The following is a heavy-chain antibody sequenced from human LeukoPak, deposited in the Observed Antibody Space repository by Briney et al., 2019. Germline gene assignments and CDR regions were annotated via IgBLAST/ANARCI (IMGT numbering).Heavy chain of an antibody. CDR2: ISSSSSTI. V-gene: IGHV3-48*02. CDR1: GFTFSSYS. Sequence: GGSLRLSCAASGFTFSSYSMNWVRQAPGQGLEWVSYISSSSSTIYYADTVKGRFTISRDNAKNTLYLQMNSLRDEDTAVYYCASVYYYSSGSDAFDIWGQGTRVTVSS. J-gene: IGHJ3*02. CDR3: ASVYYYSSGSDAFDI. D-gene: IGHD3-22*01.